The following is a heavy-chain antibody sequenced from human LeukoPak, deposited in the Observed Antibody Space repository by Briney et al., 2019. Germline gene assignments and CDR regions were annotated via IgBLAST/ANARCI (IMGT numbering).Heavy chain of an antibody. Sequence: RGSLRLSCAASGFTVSSNYMSWVRQAPGKRLEWVSVIYSGGSTYYADSVKGRFTISRDNSKNTLYLQMNSLRAEDTAVYYCARRGGYSYGSWAFDIWGQGTMVTVSS. D-gene: IGHD5-18*01. CDR1: GFTVSSNY. V-gene: IGHV3-66*01. CDR2: IYSGGST. CDR3: ARRGGYSYGSWAFDI. J-gene: IGHJ3*02.